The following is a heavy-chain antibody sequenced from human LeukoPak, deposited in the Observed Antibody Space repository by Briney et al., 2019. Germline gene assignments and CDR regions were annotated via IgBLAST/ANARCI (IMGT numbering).Heavy chain of an antibody. V-gene: IGHV3-23*01. Sequence: GGSLRLSCAASGFTFSSYAMSRVRQAPGKGLEWVSAISGSGGSTYYADSVKGRFTISRDNSKNTLYLQMNSLRAEDTAVYYCAKEGSYYDSSGYYDYWGQGTLVTVSS. J-gene: IGHJ4*02. CDR3: AKEGSYYDSSGYYDY. CDR2: ISGSGGST. D-gene: IGHD3-22*01. CDR1: GFTFSSYA.